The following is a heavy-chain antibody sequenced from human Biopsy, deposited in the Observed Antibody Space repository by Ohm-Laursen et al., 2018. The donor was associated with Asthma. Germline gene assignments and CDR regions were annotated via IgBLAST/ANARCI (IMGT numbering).Heavy chain of an antibody. D-gene: IGHD3-3*01. CDR1: GFVFRSHA. V-gene: IGHV3-30*18. CDR2: VSYDGGVA. CDR3: AKRRGYSDLTDFDH. Sequence: SLRLSCSASGFVFRSHAMHWVRQAPGKGLEWVAVVSYDGGVARYADSMKGRFTISRDNAKSTLYLQMNRLRTDDTAVYYCAKRRGYSDLTDFDHWGQGTLVTVSS. J-gene: IGHJ4*02.